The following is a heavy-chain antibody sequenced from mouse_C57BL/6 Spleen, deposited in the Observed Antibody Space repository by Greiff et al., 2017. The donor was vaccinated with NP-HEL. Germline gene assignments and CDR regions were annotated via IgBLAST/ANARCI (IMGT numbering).Heavy chain of an antibody. V-gene: IGHV5-6*01. CDR3: ARHGAQATGFAY. J-gene: IGHJ3*01. CDR2: ISSGGSYT. D-gene: IGHD3-2*02. CDR1: GFTFSSYG. Sequence: EVQLVESGGDLVKPGGSLKLSCAASGFTFSSYGMSWVRQTPDKRLEWVATISSGGSYTYYPDSVKGRFTISRDNAKNTLYLQMSSLKSEDTAMYYCARHGAQATGFAYWGQGTLVTVSA.